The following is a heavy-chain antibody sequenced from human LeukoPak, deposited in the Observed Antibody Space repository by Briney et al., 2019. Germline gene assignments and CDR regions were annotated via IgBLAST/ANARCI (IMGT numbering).Heavy chain of an antibody. J-gene: IGHJ6*02. Sequence: GGSLRLSCAASGFTFSDYYMSWIRQAPGKGLEWVSYISSSSSYTNYADSVKGRFTISRDSAKNSLYLQMNSLRAEDTAVYYCHITHVPNYYYGMDVWGQGTTVTVSS. D-gene: IGHD3-10*02. CDR2: ISSSSSYT. V-gene: IGHV3-11*06. CDR1: GFTFSDYY. CDR3: HITHVPNYYYGMDV.